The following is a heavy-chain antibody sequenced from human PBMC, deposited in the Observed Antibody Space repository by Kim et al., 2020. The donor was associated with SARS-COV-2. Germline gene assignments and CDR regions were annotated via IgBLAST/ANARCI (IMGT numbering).Heavy chain of an antibody. CDR1: GFTFSSYS. CDR2: ISSSSSYI. CDR3: ARGRLRYFDWLLLGGVGY. D-gene: IGHD3-9*01. Sequence: GGSLRLSCAASGFTFSSYSMNWVRQAPGKGLEWVSSISSSSSYIYYADSVKGRFTISRDNAKNSLYLQMNSLRAEDTAVYYCARGRLRYFDWLLLGGVGYWGQGTLVTVSS. V-gene: IGHV3-21*01. J-gene: IGHJ4*02.